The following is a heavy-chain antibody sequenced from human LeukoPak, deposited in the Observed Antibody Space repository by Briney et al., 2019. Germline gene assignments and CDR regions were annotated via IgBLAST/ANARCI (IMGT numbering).Heavy chain of an antibody. CDR3: ASGGGSYGDI. Sequence: GASVKVSCKASGYSFTSYYTLWVRQAPGQGPEWMGTINPSDGSTIYAQKFQGRITMTRDTSISTDYMELSRLRSDDTAVYYCASGGGSYGDIWGQGTMVTVSS. D-gene: IGHD1-26*01. CDR1: GYSFTSYY. V-gene: IGHV1-46*01. J-gene: IGHJ3*02. CDR2: INPSDGST.